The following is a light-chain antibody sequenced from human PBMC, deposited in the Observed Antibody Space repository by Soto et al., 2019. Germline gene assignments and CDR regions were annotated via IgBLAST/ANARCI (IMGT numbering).Light chain of an antibody. CDR3: QQYNNWPPDT. CDR2: GAS. J-gene: IGKJ2*01. CDR1: RGISSN. V-gene: IGKV3-15*01. Sequence: EIVMTQSPGTLSVSPGERATLSCRASRGISSNLAWYQQKRGQAPRLLIYGASTRATGIPGRFRGSGSGTEFTLTITSLQSEDFAVYFCQQYNNWPPDTFGQGTKVDIK.